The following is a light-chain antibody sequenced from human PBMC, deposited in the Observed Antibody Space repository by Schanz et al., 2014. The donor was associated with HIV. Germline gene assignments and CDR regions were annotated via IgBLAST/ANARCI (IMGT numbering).Light chain of an antibody. J-gene: IGLJ3*02. CDR2: EVT. V-gene: IGLV2-8*01. Sequence: QSALTQPPSASGSPGQSVTITCTGTSSDVGGYDFVSWYQQHPGKAPKLMIYEVTKRPLGVPNRFSGSKSGNTASLTISGLQAEDEADYYCCSYAGSYTWVFGGGTKVTV. CDR1: SSDVGGYDF. CDR3: CSYAGSYTWV.